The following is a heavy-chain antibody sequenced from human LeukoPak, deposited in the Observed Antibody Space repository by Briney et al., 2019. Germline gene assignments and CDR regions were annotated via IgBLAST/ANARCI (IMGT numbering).Heavy chain of an antibody. CDR2: ISAFIGNT. J-gene: IGHJ4*02. CDR1: GYTFTTYG. V-gene: IGHV1-18*01. Sequence: AAVKVSCKASGYTFTTYGITWVRQAPGQGLEWMGWISAFIGNTNYAQKLQGRVTMTTDTSTSTAYMELRSLRSDDTAVYYCARDSGQYCSSTSCQRGDYWGQGTLVTVSS. CDR3: ARDSGQYCSSTSCQRGDY. D-gene: IGHD2-2*01.